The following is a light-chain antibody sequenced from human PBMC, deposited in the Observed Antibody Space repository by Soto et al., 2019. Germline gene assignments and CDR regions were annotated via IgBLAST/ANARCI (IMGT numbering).Light chain of an antibody. CDR2: GAS. Sequence: IEMPQSPATLAVSPGGRATLSCRSRQSISDTLAWYQQTPGEAPRLLIHGASTRATGFPGMFSGSGSGTDFTLTISSLQPDDVANYYCQQYKSYLYTFGQGTKVDIK. V-gene: IGKV3-15*01. CDR3: QQYKSYLYT. CDR1: QSISDT. J-gene: IGKJ2*01.